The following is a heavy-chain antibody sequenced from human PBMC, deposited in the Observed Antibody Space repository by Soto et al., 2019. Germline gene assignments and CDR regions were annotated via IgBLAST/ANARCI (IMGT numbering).Heavy chain of an antibody. V-gene: IGHV4-59*01. CDR2: IHYSGST. CDR3: ARVLRYCSGGSCYRGAYYYYYYMDV. CDR1: GGSISSYY. D-gene: IGHD2-15*01. J-gene: IGHJ6*03. Sequence: SETLSLTCTVSGGSISSYYWSWIRQPPGKGLEWIGYIHYSGSTNYNPSLKSRVTISVDTSKNQCSLKLSSVTAADTAVDYCARVLRYCSGGSCYRGAYYYYYYMDVWGKGTTVTVSS.